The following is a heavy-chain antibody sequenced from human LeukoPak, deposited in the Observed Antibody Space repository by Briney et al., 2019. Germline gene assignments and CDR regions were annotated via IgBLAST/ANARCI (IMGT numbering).Heavy chain of an antibody. D-gene: IGHD3-16*01. CDR3: ARDDYGVLDAFDV. CDR2: VSKSGSN. Sequence: PSETLSLTCTVSGGSISSHFWTWIRQAPGNGLEWLGYVSKSGSNNYNHSLQSRITISLDTSKNHFFLKLTSVTAADTAVYFCARDDYGVLDAFDVWGQGTVVTVSS. CDR1: GGSISSHF. V-gene: IGHV4-4*08. J-gene: IGHJ3*01.